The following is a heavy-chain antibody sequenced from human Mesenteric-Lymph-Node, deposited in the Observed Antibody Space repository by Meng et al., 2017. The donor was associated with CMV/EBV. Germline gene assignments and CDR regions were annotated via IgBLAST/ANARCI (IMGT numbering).Heavy chain of an antibody. CDR3: ARQTFLPARDY. CDR1: GGSISGYY. CDR2: IYYSGST. V-gene: IGHV4-59*08. Sequence: SETLSLTCTVSGGSISGYYWSWIRQPPGKGLEWMGYIYYSGSTNYNPSLKSRVTISVDTSNNQFSLKLSSVTAADTAVYYCARQTFLPARDYWGQGILVTVSS. J-gene: IGHJ4*02. D-gene: IGHD3-16*01.